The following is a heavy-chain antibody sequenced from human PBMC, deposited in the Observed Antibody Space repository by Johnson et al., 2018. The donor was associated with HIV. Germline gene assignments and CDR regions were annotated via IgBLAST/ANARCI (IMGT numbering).Heavy chain of an antibody. J-gene: IGHJ3*02. D-gene: IGHD2/OR15-2a*01. CDR3: AKAIGDAFDI. CDR1: GFTFSSYA. CDR2: IWYDGSNK. V-gene: IGHV3-30*02. Sequence: VQLVESGGGLVHPGGSLRLSCAASGFTFSSYAMHWVRQAPGKGLEWVAVIWYDGSNKYYADSVKGRFTISRDNSKNTLYLQMNSLRAEDTAVYYCAKAIGDAFDIWGQGTMVTVSS.